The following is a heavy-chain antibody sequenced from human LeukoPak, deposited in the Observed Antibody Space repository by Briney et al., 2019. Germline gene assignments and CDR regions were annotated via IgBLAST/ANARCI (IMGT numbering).Heavy chain of an antibody. Sequence: PVGSLRLSCTASGFIVSYSYMSWVRQAPGKGLEWVSLIYSGGSTFYSDSVKGRFTISRDNSKNTLYLQMNSLRVEDTAVYYCARDSVGLDKIYDWGQGTLVTVSS. V-gene: IGHV3-66*02. D-gene: IGHD3/OR15-3a*01. J-gene: IGHJ4*02. CDR1: GFIVSYSY. CDR3: ARDSVGLDKIYD. CDR2: IYSGGST.